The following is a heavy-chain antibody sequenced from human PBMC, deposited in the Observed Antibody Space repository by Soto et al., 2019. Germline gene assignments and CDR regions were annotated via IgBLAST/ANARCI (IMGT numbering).Heavy chain of an antibody. J-gene: IGHJ4*02. V-gene: IGHV4-31*03. D-gene: IGHD5-18*01. CDR1: CGSISSGVYY. Sequence: SETLSLTCTVSCGSISSGVYYWSWIRQHPGKGLEWIGYIYYSGSTYYNPSLKSRVTISVDTSKNQFYLKLSSVTAADTAVYYSARVSTGYTYGYSFVYWGQGPLVPVTS. CDR2: IYYSGST. CDR3: ARVSTGYTYGYSFVY.